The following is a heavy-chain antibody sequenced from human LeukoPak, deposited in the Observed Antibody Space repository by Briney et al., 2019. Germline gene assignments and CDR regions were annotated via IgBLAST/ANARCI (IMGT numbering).Heavy chain of an antibody. Sequence: SETLSLTCTVSGDSISSVSYYWSWIRQPAGKRLEWIGRIYTTGTINYNPSLQSRVTISIDMSKNQFSLKLNSVTAADTAVYYCARVRTYYGSVTGKSYYFDYWGQGTLVTVSS. CDR1: GDSISSVSYY. CDR3: ARVRTYYGSVTGKSYYFDY. D-gene: IGHD3-10*01. V-gene: IGHV4-61*02. J-gene: IGHJ4*02. CDR2: IYTTGTI.